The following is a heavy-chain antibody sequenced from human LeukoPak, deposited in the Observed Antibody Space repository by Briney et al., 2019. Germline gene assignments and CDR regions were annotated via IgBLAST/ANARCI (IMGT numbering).Heavy chain of an antibody. J-gene: IGHJ4*02. Sequence: SGGSLRLSCAASGFTFSSYGMHWVRQAPGKGLEWVAVIWYDGSNKYYADSVKGRFTISRDNSKNTLYLQMNSLRAEDTAVYYCARTRREYSSGWYVGRYFDYWGQGTLVTVSS. D-gene: IGHD6-19*01. CDR3: ARTRREYSSGWYVGRYFDY. V-gene: IGHV3-33*08. CDR2: IWYDGSNK. CDR1: GFTFSSYG.